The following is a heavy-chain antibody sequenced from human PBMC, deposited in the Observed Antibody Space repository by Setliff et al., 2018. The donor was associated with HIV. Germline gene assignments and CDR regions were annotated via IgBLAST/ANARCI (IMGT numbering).Heavy chain of an antibody. CDR1: GYSFTGNY. D-gene: IGHD3-3*01. Sequence: ASVKVSCKASGYSFTGNYLHWVRQVPGQGPEWMAWINPSSGDTQYAQEFQGRVTVTRDTSISTAYMDLSGLRSEDTAVYYCARGGHYTGSGYYDYWGQGTLVTVSS. CDR3: ARGGHYTGSGYYDY. V-gene: IGHV1-2*02. J-gene: IGHJ4*02. CDR2: INPSSGDT.